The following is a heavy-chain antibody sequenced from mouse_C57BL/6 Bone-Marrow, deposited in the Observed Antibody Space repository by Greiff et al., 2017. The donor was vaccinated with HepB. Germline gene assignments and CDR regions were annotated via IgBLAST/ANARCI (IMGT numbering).Heavy chain of an antibody. CDR3: ARDGSIDY. CDR2: ISYDGSN. V-gene: IGHV3-6*01. CDR1: DYSITSGYY. J-gene: IGHJ2*01. Sequence: EVQVVESGPGLVKPSQSLSLTCSVTDYSITSGYYWNWIRQFPGNKLEWMGYISYDGSNNYNPSLKNRISITRDTSKNQFFLKLNSVTTEDTATYYCARDGSIDYWGQGTTLTVSS. D-gene: IGHD2-2*01.